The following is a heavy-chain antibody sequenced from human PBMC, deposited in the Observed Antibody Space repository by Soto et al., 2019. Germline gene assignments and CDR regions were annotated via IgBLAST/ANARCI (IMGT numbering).Heavy chain of an antibody. D-gene: IGHD2-2*02. Sequence: SETLSLTCTVSGGSVSSGSYYWSWIRQPPGKGLEWIGYIYYSGSTNYNPSLKSRVTISVDTSKNQFSLKLSSVTAADTAVYYCARDLIVAVPAAIRGSDEYYYGRDFRGQGNTVAVAS. CDR3: ARDLIVAVPAAIRGSDEYYYGRDF. CDR2: IYYSGST. CDR1: GGSVSSGSYY. V-gene: IGHV4-61*01. J-gene: IGHJ6*02.